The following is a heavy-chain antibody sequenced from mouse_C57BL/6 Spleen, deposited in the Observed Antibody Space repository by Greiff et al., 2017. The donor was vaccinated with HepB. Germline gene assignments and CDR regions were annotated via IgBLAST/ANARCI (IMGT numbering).Heavy chain of an antibody. J-gene: IGHJ4*01. V-gene: IGHV1-81*01. CDR1: GYTFTSYG. Sequence: QVLQQHSGAELARPGASVKLSCKASGYTFTSYGISWVKQRTGQGLEWIGEIYPRSGNTYYNEKFKGKATLTADKSSSTAYMALRSLTSEDSAVYFCARGERRYAMDYWGQGTSVTVSS. CDR2: IYPRSGNT. D-gene: IGHD1-2*01. CDR3: ARGERRYAMDY.